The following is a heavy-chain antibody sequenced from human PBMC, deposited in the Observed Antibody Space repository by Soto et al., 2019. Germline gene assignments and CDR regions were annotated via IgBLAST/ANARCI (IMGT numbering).Heavy chain of an antibody. CDR1: GGTFSSYA. V-gene: IGHV1-69*01. Sequence: QVQLVQSGAEVKKPGSSVKVSCKASGGTFSSYAICWVRQAPGQGLEWMGGIIPIFGTANYAQKFQGRVTITADESTSTAYMELSSLRSEDTAVYYCARPHYSNYDRRDYYYGMDVWGQGTTVTVSS. D-gene: IGHD4-4*01. CDR3: ARPHYSNYDRRDYYYGMDV. CDR2: IIPIFGTA. J-gene: IGHJ6*02.